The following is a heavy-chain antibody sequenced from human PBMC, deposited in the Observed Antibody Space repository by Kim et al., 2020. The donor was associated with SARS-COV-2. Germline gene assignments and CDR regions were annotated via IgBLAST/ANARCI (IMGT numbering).Heavy chain of an antibody. CDR1: GDSVSDYSAA. D-gene: IGHD5-12*01. V-gene: IGHV6-1*01. CDR2: TFYRSKWYN. Sequence: SQTLSLTCAISGDSVSDYSAAWNWIRQSPSRGLEWLGRTFYRSKWYNDYAFSVRSRITIIADTSKNQFSLHVNSVTPEDTAVYYCARDISGFLENWGQGTLVTVSS. CDR3: ARDISGFLEN. J-gene: IGHJ4*02.